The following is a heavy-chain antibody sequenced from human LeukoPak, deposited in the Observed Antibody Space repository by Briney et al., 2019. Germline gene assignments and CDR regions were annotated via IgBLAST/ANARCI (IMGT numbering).Heavy chain of an antibody. V-gene: IGHV3-23*01. D-gene: IGHD2-15*01. J-gene: IGHJ4*02. CDR1: GFTFSSFA. Sequence: QPGGSLRLSCAASGFTFSSFAMHWVRQAPGKGLEWDSIISVSGGSTYYADSVKGRFTISGDISKNTLYLHMNSLRVEDTAVYYCVKGTFGGKSGLFDYWGQGTLVTVSS. CDR3: VKGTFGGKSGLFDY. CDR2: ISVSGGST.